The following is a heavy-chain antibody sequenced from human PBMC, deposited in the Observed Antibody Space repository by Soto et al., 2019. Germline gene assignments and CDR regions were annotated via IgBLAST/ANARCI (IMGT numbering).Heavy chain of an antibody. CDR1: GYTFTSYG. D-gene: IGHD3-22*01. J-gene: IGHJ4*02. Sequence: ASVKVSCKASGYTFTSYGISWVRQAPGQGLEGMGWISAYNGNTNYAQKLQGRVTMTTDTSTSTAYMELRSLRSDDTAVYYCAREWNYSDTPIGPVNLDYWGQGTLVTVSS. CDR3: AREWNYSDTPIGPVNLDY. CDR2: ISAYNGNT. V-gene: IGHV1-18*01.